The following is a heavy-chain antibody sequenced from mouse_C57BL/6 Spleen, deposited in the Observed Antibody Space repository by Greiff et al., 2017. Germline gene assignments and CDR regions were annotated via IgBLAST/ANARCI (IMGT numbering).Heavy chain of an antibody. D-gene: IGHD1-1*01. CDR2: IDPTDSYT. J-gene: IGHJ1*03. Sequence: VQLQQPGPELVMPGASVKLSCKASGYTFTSYWMNWVKQRPGQGLEWIGEIDPTDSYTNYNQKFKGKSTLTVDKSSSTAYMQLSSLTSEDAAVCYCGRRGIYYGDVWGTGTTVTVSS. V-gene: IGHV1-69*01. CDR3: GRRGIYYGDV. CDR1: GYTFTSYW.